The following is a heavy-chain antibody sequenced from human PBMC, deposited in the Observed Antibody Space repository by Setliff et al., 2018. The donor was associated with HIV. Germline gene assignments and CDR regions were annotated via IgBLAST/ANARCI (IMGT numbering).Heavy chain of an antibody. CDR2: INHSGST. J-gene: IGHJ4*02. CDR3: ATKPMIRGKPFDN. CDR1: GGSFSGYY. D-gene: IGHD3-10*01. Sequence: SETLSLTCAVYGGSFSGYYWIWIRQFPGKGLEWIGEINHSGSTNYNPSLKSRVTILVDTSKNQFYLKLSSVTAADTAVYYCATKPMIRGKPFDNWGQGTQVTVS. V-gene: IGHV4-34*01.